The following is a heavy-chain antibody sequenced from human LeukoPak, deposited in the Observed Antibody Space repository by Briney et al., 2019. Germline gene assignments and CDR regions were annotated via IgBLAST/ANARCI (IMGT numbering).Heavy chain of an antibody. CDR1: GYTFTSYA. J-gene: IGHJ6*02. V-gene: IGHV1-3*01. Sequence: ASVKVSCKASGYTFTSYAMHWVRQAPGQRLEWMGRINAGNGNTKYSQKFQGRVTMTRNTSISTAYMELSSLRSEDTAVYYCARGRDYYDSSGLDYYGMDVWGQGTTVTVSS. D-gene: IGHD3-22*01. CDR3: ARGRDYYDSSGLDYYGMDV. CDR2: INAGNGNT.